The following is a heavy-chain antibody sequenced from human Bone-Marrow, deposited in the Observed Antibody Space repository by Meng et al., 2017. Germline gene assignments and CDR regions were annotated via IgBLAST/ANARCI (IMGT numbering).Heavy chain of an antibody. D-gene: IGHD6-13*01. V-gene: IGHV1-2*06. CDR1: GYTFTGYY. J-gene: IGHJ4*02. CDR2: INPNSGGT. CDR3: ARMGGVSIAAAGTGIFDY. Sequence: ASVKVSCKASGYTFTGYYMHWVRQAPGQGLEWMGRINPNSGGTNYAQKFQGRVTITADESTSTAYMELSSLRSEDTAVYYCARMGGVSIAAAGTGIFDYWGQGTLVTVSS.